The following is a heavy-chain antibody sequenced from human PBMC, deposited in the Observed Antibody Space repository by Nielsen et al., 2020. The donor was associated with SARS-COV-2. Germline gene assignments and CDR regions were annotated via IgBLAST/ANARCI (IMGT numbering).Heavy chain of an antibody. D-gene: IGHD2-21*01. V-gene: IGHV3-11*05. CDR2: ISSSSSYT. CDR3: ARGLLYGGGGPGPGY. Sequence: GESLKISCAASGFTFSDYYMSWIRQAPGKGLEWVSYISSSSSYTNYADSVKGRFTISRDNAKNSLYLQMNSLRAEDTAVYYCARGLLYGGGGPGPGYWGQGTLVTVSS. J-gene: IGHJ4*02. CDR1: GFTFSDYY.